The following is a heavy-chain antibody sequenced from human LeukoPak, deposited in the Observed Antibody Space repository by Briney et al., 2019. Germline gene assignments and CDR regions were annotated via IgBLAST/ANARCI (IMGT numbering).Heavy chain of an antibody. D-gene: IGHD1-7*01. CDR2: ISTSSNTI. J-gene: IGHJ4*02. Sequence: GGSLRLSCAASGFTFSTYSMNWVRQAPGKGLEWVSYISTSSNTIYYADSVKGRFTISRDNAKNSLYLQMNSLRAEDTAVYYCARGGTTWAKIDYWGQGTLVTVSS. CDR1: GFTFSTYS. V-gene: IGHV3-48*04. CDR3: ARGGTTWAKIDY.